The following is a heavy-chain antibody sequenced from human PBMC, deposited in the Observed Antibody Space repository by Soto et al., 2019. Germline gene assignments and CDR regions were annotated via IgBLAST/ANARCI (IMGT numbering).Heavy chain of an antibody. V-gene: IGHV3-21*01. CDR1: GFTFSSYS. Sequence: EVQLVESGGGLVKPGGSLRLSCAASGFTFSSYSMNWVRQAPGKGLEWVSSISSSSSYIYYADSVKGRFTISRDNAKNSLYLQMNSLRAEDTAVYYWARDFKSVVTPPRVYYFDYWGQGTLVTVSS. CDR2: ISSSSSYI. J-gene: IGHJ4*02. D-gene: IGHD2-21*02. CDR3: ARDFKSVVTPPRVYYFDY.